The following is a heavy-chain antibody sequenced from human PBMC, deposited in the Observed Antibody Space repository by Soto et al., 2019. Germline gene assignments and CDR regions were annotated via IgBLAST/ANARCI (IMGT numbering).Heavy chain of an antibody. V-gene: IGHV4-31*03. CDR1: GGSISSGGYY. CDR3: ASGLVTTIHY. D-gene: IGHD4-17*01. Sequence: SETLSLTCTVSGGSISSGGYYWNWIRQHPGKGLEWIGYIYYIGSTYYNPSLKSRVTISLDTSKNQFSLRLSSVTAADTAVYYCASGLVTTIHYWGQGTLVTVSS. CDR2: IYYIGST. J-gene: IGHJ4*02.